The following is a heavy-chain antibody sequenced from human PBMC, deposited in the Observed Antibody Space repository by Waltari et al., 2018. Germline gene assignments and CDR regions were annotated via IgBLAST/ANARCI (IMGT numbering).Heavy chain of an antibody. CDR2: INHSGST. J-gene: IGHJ1*01. V-gene: IGHV4-34*01. Sequence: QVQLQQWGAGLLTSSETLSLTCAVYGGSFSGYYWGWIRQPPGKGLEWIGEINHSGSTNYNPSLKSRVTISVDTSKNQFSLKLSSVTAADTAVYYCARRYSSGWYGHYFQHWGQGTLVTVSS. CDR1: GGSFSGYY. CDR3: ARRYSSGWYGHYFQH. D-gene: IGHD6-19*01.